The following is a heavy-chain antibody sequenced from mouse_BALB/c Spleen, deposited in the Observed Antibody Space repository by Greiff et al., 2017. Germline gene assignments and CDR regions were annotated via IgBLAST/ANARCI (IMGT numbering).Heavy chain of an antibody. Sequence: DVQLQESGPGLVKPSQSLSLTCTVSGYSFTSYYVWYLIRQLPGNQLEWMGYISYSGSTSYNPSLKSRIPITRDTSKNQFFLQLNSVTTEDTATYYCARDGDYYGSSSLSFDYWGQGTTLTVSS. CDR3: ARDGDYYGSSSLSFDY. CDR2: ISYSGST. D-gene: IGHD1-1*01. V-gene: IGHV3-2*02. CDR1: GYSFTSYYV. J-gene: IGHJ2*01.